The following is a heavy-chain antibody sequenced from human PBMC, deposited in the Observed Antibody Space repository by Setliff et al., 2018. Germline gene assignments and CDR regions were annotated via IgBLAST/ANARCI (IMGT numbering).Heavy chain of an antibody. J-gene: IGHJ4*02. CDR2: ISGSGGST. CDR1: GFTFSSYA. D-gene: IGHD6-13*01. V-gene: IGHV3-23*01. CDR3: AKDGSGSYDYLAY. Sequence: PGGSLRLSCAASGFTFSSYAMPWVRQAPGKGLEWVSVISGSGGSTYYADSVKGRFTISRDNSKNTLYLQMNSLRAEDTAVYYCAKDGSGSYDYLAYWGQGTLVTVSS.